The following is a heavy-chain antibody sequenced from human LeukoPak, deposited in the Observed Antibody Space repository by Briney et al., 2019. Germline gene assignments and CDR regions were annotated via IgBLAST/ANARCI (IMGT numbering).Heavy chain of an antibody. J-gene: IGHJ4*02. Sequence: SETLSLTCPVSGGSISSSSYYWGWIRQPPGKGLEWIGSIYYSGSTYYNPSLKSRVTISVDTSKNQFSLKLSAVTAADTAVYYCARVVGNTNFDSWGQGALVTVSS. D-gene: IGHD2-21*01. CDR1: GGSISSSSYY. CDR3: ARVVGNTNFDS. V-gene: IGHV4-39*07. CDR2: IYYSGST.